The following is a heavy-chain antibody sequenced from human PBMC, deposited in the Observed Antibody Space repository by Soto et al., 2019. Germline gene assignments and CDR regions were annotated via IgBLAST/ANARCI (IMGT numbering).Heavy chain of an antibody. D-gene: IGHD3-22*01. CDR2: FDPEDGET. V-gene: IGHV1-24*01. Sequence: GASVKVSCKVSGYTLTELSMHWVRQAPGKGLEWMGGFDPEDGETIYAQKFQGRVTMTEDTSTDTAYMELSSLRSEDTAVYYCATLRDSSGYSFGPDAFDIWGQGTMVTVSS. J-gene: IGHJ3*02. CDR1: GYTLTELS. CDR3: ATLRDSSGYSFGPDAFDI.